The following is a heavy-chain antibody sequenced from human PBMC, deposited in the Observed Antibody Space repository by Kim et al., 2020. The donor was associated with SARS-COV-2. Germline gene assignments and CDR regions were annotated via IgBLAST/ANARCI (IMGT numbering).Heavy chain of an antibody. CDR3: ARSNIEYSSSSDPAFDI. Sequence: SETLSLTCTVSGGSISSGGYYWSWIRQHPGKGLEWIGYIYYSGSTYYNPSLKSRVTISVDTSKNQFSLKLSSVTAADTAVYYCARSNIEYSSSSDPAFDIWGQGTMVTVSS. V-gene: IGHV4-31*03. J-gene: IGHJ3*02. CDR2: IYYSGST. CDR1: GGSISSGGYY. D-gene: IGHD6-6*01.